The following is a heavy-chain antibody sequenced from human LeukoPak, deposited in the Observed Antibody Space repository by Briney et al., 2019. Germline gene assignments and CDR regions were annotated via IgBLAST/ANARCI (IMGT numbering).Heavy chain of an antibody. Sequence: GGSLRLSCEASGFTFSSYSMSWVRQAPGKGLEWVAVISGGSSTIYYADSVKGRFTISRDNTKKTLWLQMNSLRADDTAVFYCARSEVGNAFDMWGQGTMVSVSS. CDR1: GFTFSSYS. CDR2: ISGGSSTI. D-gene: IGHD1-26*01. J-gene: IGHJ3*02. CDR3: ARSEVGNAFDM. V-gene: IGHV3-21*01.